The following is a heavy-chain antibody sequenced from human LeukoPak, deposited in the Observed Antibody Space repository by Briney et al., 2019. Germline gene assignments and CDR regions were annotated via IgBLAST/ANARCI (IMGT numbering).Heavy chain of an antibody. CDR1: GGSISSHY. CDR3: ARENYDILTGNDAFDI. J-gene: IGHJ3*02. V-gene: IGHV4-59*11. CDR2: IYYSGST. D-gene: IGHD3-9*01. Sequence: SETLSLTCTVSGGSISSHYWSWIRQPPGKGLEWIGYIYYSGSTNYNPSLKSRVTISVDTSKNQFSLKLSSVTAADTAVYYCARENYDILTGNDAFDIWGQGTMVTVSS.